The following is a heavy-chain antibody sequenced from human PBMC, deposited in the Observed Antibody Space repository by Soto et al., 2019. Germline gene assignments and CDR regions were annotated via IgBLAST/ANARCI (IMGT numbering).Heavy chain of an antibody. CDR2: IYYSGST. Sequence: SETLSLTCTVSGGSISSGDYYWSWIRQPPGKGLEWIGYIYYSGSTYYNPSLKSRVTISVDTSKNQFSLKLSSVTAADTAVYYCARDLRVYGDQSSTWGQGTLVTVSS. CDR1: GGSISSGDYY. CDR3: ARDLRVYGDQSST. V-gene: IGHV4-30-4*01. J-gene: IGHJ5*02. D-gene: IGHD4-17*01.